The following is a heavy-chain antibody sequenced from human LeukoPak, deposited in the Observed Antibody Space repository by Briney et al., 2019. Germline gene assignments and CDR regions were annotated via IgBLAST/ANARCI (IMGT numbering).Heavy chain of an antibody. D-gene: IGHD3-22*01. CDR1: GYTFTSYA. Sequence: ASVKVSCKASGYTFTSYAMNWVRQAPGQGLEWMEWINTNTGNPTYAQGFTGRFVFSLDTSVSTAYLQISSLKAEDTAVYYCARDRPPKYYYDSRGLPDYWGQGTLVTVSS. V-gene: IGHV7-4-1*02. CDR2: INTNTGNP. J-gene: IGHJ4*02. CDR3: ARDRPPKYYYDSRGLPDY.